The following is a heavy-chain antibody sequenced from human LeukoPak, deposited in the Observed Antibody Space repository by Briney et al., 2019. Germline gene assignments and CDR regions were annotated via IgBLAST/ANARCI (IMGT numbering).Heavy chain of an antibody. D-gene: IGHD2-15*01. V-gene: IGHV1-2*02. CDR3: ATLGSPNFDN. CDR1: GYSFTDYY. J-gene: IGHJ4*02. CDR2: INPNSGGT. Sequence: APVKVSCKASGYSFTDYYTHWVRQAPGQGLEWMGWINPNSGGTKYAQKFQGRVTMTRDTSTSAAYVELSRLRSDDTAMYYCATLGSPNFDNWGQGTLVTVSS.